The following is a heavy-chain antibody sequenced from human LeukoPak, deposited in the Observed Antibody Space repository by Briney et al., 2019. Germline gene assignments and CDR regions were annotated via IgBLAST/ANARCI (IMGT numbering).Heavy chain of an antibody. CDR1: GFPFSNYW. Sequence: GGSLRLSCTASGFPFSNYWMHWVCQRPGKGLEWVSRIYTDWSSTTYADSVKGRFTVSSDNAKNTLYLQMSSLRADDTAVYYCARTFGSGRYPGDWFDPWGQGTLVTVSS. V-gene: IGHV3-74*01. D-gene: IGHD6-19*01. CDR3: ARTFGSGRYPGDWFDP. CDR2: IYTDWSST. J-gene: IGHJ5*02.